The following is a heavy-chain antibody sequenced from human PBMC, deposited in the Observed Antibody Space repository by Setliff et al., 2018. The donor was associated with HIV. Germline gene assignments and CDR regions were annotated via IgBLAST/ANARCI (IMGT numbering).Heavy chain of an antibody. D-gene: IGHD2-21*01. CDR1: GYTFIHYD. CDR2: INVSNGNT. V-gene: IGHV1-18*01. Sequence: ASVKVSCKASGYTFIHYDVSWVRRAPGQGLEWMGWINVSNGNTNYAQKFQGRVTMTTDTSTTTVYMELRSLRSDDTAVYYCARVVRGVIQSAKTFDYWGQGTLVTVSS. CDR3: ARVVRGVIQSAKTFDY. J-gene: IGHJ4*02.